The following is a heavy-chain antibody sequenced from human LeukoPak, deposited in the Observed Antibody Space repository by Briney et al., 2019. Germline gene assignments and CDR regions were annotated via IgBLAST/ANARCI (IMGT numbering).Heavy chain of an antibody. J-gene: IGHJ6*02. CDR3: ARSPRVVPAAIDRMDV. Sequence: GGSLRLSCAASGFTFSDYYMSWLRQAPGKGLEWVSYISSSGSTIYYADSVKGRFTISRDNAKNSLYLQMNSLRAEDTAVYYCARSPRVVPAAIDRMDVWGQGTTVTVSS. D-gene: IGHD2-2*02. CDR2: ISSSGSTI. V-gene: IGHV3-11*01. CDR1: GFTFSDYY.